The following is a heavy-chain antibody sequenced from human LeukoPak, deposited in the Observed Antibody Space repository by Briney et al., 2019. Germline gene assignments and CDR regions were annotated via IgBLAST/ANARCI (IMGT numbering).Heavy chain of an antibody. D-gene: IGHD3-22*01. V-gene: IGHV3-74*01. CDR3: ARGDYYYDRRAYHYSFDY. J-gene: IGHJ4*02. CDR2: INSDGTDT. CDR1: GFTFSVYW. Sequence: PGGSLRLSCAASGFTFSVYWMHWVRQAPGKGLVWVSRINSDGTDTNYADSVRGRFTISRDNAKNTLYLQMNSLRAEDTAVYHCARGDYYYDRRAYHYSFDYWGQGSLVTVSS.